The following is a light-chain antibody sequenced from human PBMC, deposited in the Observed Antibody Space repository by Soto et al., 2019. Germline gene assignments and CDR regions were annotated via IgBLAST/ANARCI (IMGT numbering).Light chain of an antibody. J-gene: IGKJ3*01. CDR3: QHYGSSLPIT. Sequence: EIVLTQSPGTLSLSPGKRATLSCRASQTFSSAYLAWYQQRPGQAPRLLIYGASSRATGIPDRFSGRGSGTDFALTISRLEPEDFAVYYCQHYGSSLPITFGPGTKVDIK. CDR1: QTFSSAY. CDR2: GAS. V-gene: IGKV3-20*01.